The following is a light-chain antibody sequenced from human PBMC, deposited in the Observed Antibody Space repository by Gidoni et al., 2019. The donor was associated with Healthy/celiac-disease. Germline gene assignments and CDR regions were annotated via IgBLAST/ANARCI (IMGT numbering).Light chain of an antibody. CDR3: SVWDSSLSAQV. CDR1: SNNVGNQG. J-gene: IGLJ3*02. Sequence: QAGLTQPPSVSKGLRQTATLTCTGNSNNVGNQGAAWLQQHQGHPPKLLSYSNNNRPSGISERFSASRSGNTASLTITGLQPEDEADYYCSVWDSSLSAQVFGGGTKLTVL. V-gene: IGLV10-54*04. CDR2: SNN.